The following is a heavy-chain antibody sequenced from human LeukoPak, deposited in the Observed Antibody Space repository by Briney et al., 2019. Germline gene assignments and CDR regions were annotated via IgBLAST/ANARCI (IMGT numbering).Heavy chain of an antibody. V-gene: IGHV3-23*01. J-gene: IGHJ6*02. CDR2: ISGSGGST. D-gene: IGHD3-9*01. CDR3: AKDKTGFYYYYGMDV. Sequence: PGGSLRLSCAASGFTFSSYWMSWVRQAPGKGLEWVSAISGSGGSTYYADSVKGRFTISRDNSRNTLYLQMNSLRAEDTAVYYCAKDKTGFYYYYGMDVWGQGTTVTVSS. CDR1: GFTFSSYW.